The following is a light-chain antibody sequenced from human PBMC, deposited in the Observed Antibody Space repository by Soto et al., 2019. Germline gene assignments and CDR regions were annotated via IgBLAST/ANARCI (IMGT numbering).Light chain of an antibody. CDR2: DVS. CDR3: CSYAGSYTWV. CDR1: SSDVGGYNF. Sequence: QSALTQPHSVSGSPGQSVTISCTGTSSDVGGYNFVSWYQQHPGKAPKLMIYDVSKRPSGVPDRFSGSKSGNTASLTISGLQAEDETDYYCCSYAGSYTWVFGTGTKLTV. J-gene: IGLJ1*01. V-gene: IGLV2-11*01.